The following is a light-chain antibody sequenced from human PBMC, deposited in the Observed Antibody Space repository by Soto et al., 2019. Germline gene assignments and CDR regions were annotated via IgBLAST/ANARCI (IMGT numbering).Light chain of an antibody. J-gene: IGLJ1*01. CDR1: SSDVGGDNY. V-gene: IGLV2-11*01. CDR3: CSYAGSYTYV. Sequence: QSALTQPRSVSGSPGQSVTISCTGTSSDVGGDNYVSWYQQHPGKAPKLMIYDVNKRPSGVPDRFSGSKSGNTASLTISGLHAEDEADFYCCSYAGSYTYVFGTGTKLTVL. CDR2: DVN.